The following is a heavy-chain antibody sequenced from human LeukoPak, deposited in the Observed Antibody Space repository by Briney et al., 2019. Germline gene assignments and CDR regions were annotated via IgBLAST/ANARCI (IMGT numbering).Heavy chain of an antibody. J-gene: IGHJ6*03. V-gene: IGHV3-7*01. CDR2: IKQGGTEK. CDR3: ARVRGDYYMDV. CDR1: GFSFSSYW. D-gene: IGHD3-16*01. Sequence: PGGPLRLSCAASGFSFSSYWMTWVRLAPGEGLEWVANIKQGGTEKDYVDSVKGRFTISRDNAKNLLYLQMNSLRAEDTAVYFCARVRGDYYMDVWGKGTTVTVSS.